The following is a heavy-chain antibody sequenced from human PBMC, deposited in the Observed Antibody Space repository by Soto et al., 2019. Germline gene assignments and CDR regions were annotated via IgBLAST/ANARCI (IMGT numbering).Heavy chain of an antibody. CDR2: IYYSGRT. CDR3: ARQRTTVVTQAYFDH. Sequence: SETLSLTCIVSGESISSSSYYWGWIRQPPGKGLQWIGSIYYSGRTYYNPSFKSRVTISIDTSKNQFSPKLSSVTATDTAVYYCARQRTTVVTQAYFDHWGQGALVTVSS. D-gene: IGHD2-21*02. V-gene: IGHV4-39*01. J-gene: IGHJ4*02. CDR1: GESISSSSYY.